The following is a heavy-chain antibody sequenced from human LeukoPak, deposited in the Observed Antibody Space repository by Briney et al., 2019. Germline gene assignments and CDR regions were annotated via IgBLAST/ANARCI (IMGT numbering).Heavy chain of an antibody. Sequence: GGSLRLSCAASGFSFSSYGMTWVRQAPGKGLEWVSSISGGGGSTNSADSVRGRFTISRDNSKNTLYLQMSSLRAEDTAVYYCAKSSYYDSSGYYREYYFDHWGQGTPVTVSS. CDR3: AKSSYYDSSGYYREYYFDH. CDR2: ISGGGGST. V-gene: IGHV3-23*01. J-gene: IGHJ4*02. D-gene: IGHD3-22*01. CDR1: GFSFSSYG.